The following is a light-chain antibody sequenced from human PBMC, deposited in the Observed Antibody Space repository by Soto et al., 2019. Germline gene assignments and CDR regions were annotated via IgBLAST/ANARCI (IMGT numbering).Light chain of an antibody. J-gene: IGKJ5*01. CDR1: QSVSSTY. Sequence: EIVSTPSPGTLSLSPEERATLSCRASQSVSSTYLAWYQQRPGQAPRLLINDASRRATGIPDRFSGSGSGADFTLTISSLEPEDFAVYYCQQRSSWPITFGQGTRLEIK. V-gene: IGKV3D-20*02. CDR3: QQRSSWPIT. CDR2: DAS.